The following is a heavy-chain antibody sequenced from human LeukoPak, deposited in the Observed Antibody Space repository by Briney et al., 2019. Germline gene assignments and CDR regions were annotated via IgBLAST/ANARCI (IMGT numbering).Heavy chain of an antibody. CDR1: GFTFGDYA. Sequence: GGSLRLSCTASGFTFGDYAMSWVRQAPGKGLEWVGFIRSKAYGGTTEYAASVKGRFTISRDDSKSIAYLQMNSLKTEDTAVYYCTRDPLYYYDSSGLPFFDYWGQGTLVTASS. J-gene: IGHJ4*02. CDR3: TRDPLYYYDSSGLPFFDY. CDR2: IRSKAYGGTT. D-gene: IGHD3-22*01. V-gene: IGHV3-49*04.